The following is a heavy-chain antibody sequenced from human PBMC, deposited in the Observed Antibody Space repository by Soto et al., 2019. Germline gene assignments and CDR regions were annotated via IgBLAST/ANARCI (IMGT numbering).Heavy chain of an antibody. CDR3: ARDSSRSDYVWGSYRYSQPNFDY. CDR2: IWYDGSNK. CDR1: GFTFSVYG. V-gene: IGHV3-33*01. Sequence: PGGSLRLSCAASGFTFSVYGMHWVRQAPGKGLEWVALIWYDGSNKYYADSVKGRFTISRDNSKNTLYLQMNSLRAEDTAVYYCARDSSRSDYVWGSYRYSQPNFDYWGQGTLVTVSS. J-gene: IGHJ4*02. D-gene: IGHD3-16*02.